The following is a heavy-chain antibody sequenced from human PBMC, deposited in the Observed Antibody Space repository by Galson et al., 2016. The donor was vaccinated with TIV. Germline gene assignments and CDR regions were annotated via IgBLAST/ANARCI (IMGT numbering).Heavy chain of an antibody. CDR1: GYTFSGYY. V-gene: IGHV1-2*02. J-gene: IGHJ4*02. CDR2: INPQSGDT. D-gene: IGHD3-16*01. CDR3: ARDLGDSDTLPFDY. Sequence: SVKVSCKASGYTFSGYYIHWVRQAPGQRLEWMGWINPQSGDTNYAQKLQGRVTMTRDTSVATAYMELNRLTSDDTAVYYCARDLGDSDTLPFDYWGPGTLVTVTS.